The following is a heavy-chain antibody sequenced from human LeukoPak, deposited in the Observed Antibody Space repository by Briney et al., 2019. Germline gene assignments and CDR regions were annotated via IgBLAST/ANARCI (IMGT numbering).Heavy chain of an antibody. J-gene: IGHJ5*02. CDR1: GFAFNSLA. CDR3: AKDLGPTWFDP. D-gene: IGHD7-27*01. V-gene: IGHV3-23*01. Sequence: GGSLRLSCAASGFAFNSLAMSWVRQAPGQGLEWVSVISSSGGSIYYGDSVKGRFTIARDNSKNALYLQMNSLRVEDTAVYYCAKDLGPTWFDPWGQGTLVTVFS. CDR2: ISSSGGSI.